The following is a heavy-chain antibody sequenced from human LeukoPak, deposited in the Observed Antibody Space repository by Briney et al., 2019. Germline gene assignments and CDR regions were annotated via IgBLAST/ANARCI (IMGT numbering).Heavy chain of an antibody. V-gene: IGHV4-30-4*01. CDR3: ARVVPAAMGLEIYGMDV. CDR1: GGSISSGDYY. Sequence: SQTLSLTCTVSGGSISSGDYYWSWIRQPSGKGLEWIGYIYYSGSTYYNPSLKSRVTISVDTSKNQFSLKLSSVTAADTAVYYCARVVPAAMGLEIYGMDVWGKGTTVTVSS. D-gene: IGHD2-2*01. J-gene: IGHJ6*04. CDR2: IYYSGST.